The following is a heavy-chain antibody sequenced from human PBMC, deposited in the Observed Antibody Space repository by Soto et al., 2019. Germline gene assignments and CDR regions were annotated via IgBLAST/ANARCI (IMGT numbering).Heavy chain of an antibody. V-gene: IGHV1-2*02. CDR3: ARSQVLDY. Sequence: ASVKVSCKAFGYTFTVYYMHWVRQAPGQGLEWMGWINPNSGGTNYAQKFQGRVTMTRDTSIGTAYMELSRLRSDDTAVYYCARSQVLDYWGQGTLVTVSS. CDR2: INPNSGGT. CDR1: GYTFTVYY. J-gene: IGHJ4*02.